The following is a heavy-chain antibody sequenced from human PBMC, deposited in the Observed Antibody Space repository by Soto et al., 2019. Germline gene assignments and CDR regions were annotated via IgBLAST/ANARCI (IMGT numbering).Heavy chain of an antibody. Sequence: EVQLVESGGGLVQPGGSLRLSCEASGFTFSRDEMNWVRQAPGKGLEWIAYIQNHGYSTHYADSVKGLFTISRDKAKNTLYLQMSSLTAEDTAIYYCARGYDAGCHFGYWGQGVLVTVSS. V-gene: IGHV3-48*03. D-gene: IGHD1-20*01. CDR2: IQNHGYST. CDR1: GFTFSRDE. J-gene: IGHJ4*02. CDR3: ARGYDAGCHFGY.